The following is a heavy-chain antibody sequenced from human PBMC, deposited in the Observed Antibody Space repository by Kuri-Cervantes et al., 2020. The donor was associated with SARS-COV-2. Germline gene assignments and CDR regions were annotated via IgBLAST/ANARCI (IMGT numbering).Heavy chain of an antibody. CDR2: ISAYNGNT. V-gene: IGHV1-18*01. CDR1: GYTFTSYG. CDR3: ARDTPMLDAFDI. Sequence: ASVKVSCKASGYTFTSYGISWVRQAPGQGLEWMGWISAYNGNTNYAQKLQGRVTMTTDTSTSTAYMELRSLRSEDTAVYYCARDTPMLDAFDIWGQGTMATVSS. J-gene: IGHJ3*02. D-gene: IGHD2-2*01.